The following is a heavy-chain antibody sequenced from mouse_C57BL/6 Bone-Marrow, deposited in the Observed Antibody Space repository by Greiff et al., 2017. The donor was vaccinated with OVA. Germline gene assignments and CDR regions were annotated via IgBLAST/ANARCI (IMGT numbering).Heavy chain of an antibody. CDR2: ISNGGGST. CDR3: ARQALITRRGYYFDY. V-gene: IGHV5-12*01. J-gene: IGHJ2*01. CDR1: GFTFSDYY. D-gene: IGHD1-1*01. Sequence: EVKLMESGGGLVQPGGSLKLSCAASGFTFSDYYMYWVRQTPEKRLEWVAYISNGGGSTYYPDTVKGRFTISRDNAKNTLYLQMSRLKSEDTAMYYCARQALITRRGYYFDYWGQGTTLTVSS.